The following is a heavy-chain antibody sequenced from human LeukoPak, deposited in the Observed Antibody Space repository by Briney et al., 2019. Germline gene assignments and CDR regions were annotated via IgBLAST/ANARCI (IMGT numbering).Heavy chain of an antibody. CDR3: ARGGTGDDAFDI. CDR2: IYHSGST. D-gene: IGHD7-27*01. CDR1: GGSISSGGYS. J-gene: IGHJ3*02. V-gene: IGHV4-30-2*01. Sequence: SQTLSHTCAVSGGSISSGGYSWSWIRQPPGKGLEWIGYIYHSGSTYYNPSLKSRVTISVDRSKNQFSLKLSSVTAADTAVYYCARGGTGDDAFDIWGQGTMVTVSS.